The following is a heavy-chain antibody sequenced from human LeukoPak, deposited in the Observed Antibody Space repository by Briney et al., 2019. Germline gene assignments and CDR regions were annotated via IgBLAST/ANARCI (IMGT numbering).Heavy chain of an antibody. J-gene: IGHJ4*02. CDR1: GFTFSDYG. V-gene: IGHV3-30*02. CDR3: VRDGYNWNYYY. D-gene: IGHD1-1*01. CDR2: IQSDGSEK. Sequence: PGGSLRLSCAASGFTFSDYGMHWVRQAPGKGLEWVAFIQSDGSEKSSADSVKGRFSISRDKSKNTLYLQMDSLRAEDTAVYYCVRDGYNWNYYYWGQGTLVTVSS.